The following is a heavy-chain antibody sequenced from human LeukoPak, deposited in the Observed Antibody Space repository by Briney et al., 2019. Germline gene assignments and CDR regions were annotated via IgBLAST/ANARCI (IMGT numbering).Heavy chain of an antibody. Sequence: ADTLSLTCAVYGGSFSGYYWSWIRQPPGKWLDWIGEVNHSGSTNYNPSLKSRVTISVDTSKNQFSLKLRSVTAADTAVYYCARGGSSTSCYAGCFYGMDVWGQGTTVT. V-gene: IGHV4-34*01. CDR1: GGSFSGYY. J-gene: IGHJ6*02. D-gene: IGHD2-2*01. CDR3: ARGGSSTSCYAGCFYGMDV. CDR2: VNHSGST.